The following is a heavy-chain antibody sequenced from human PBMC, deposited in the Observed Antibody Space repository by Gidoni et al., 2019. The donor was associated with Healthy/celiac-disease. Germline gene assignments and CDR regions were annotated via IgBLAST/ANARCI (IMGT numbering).Heavy chain of an antibody. Sequence: VQRVPSGAQVTKPGSAGKGSCNASGGTSSSYAISRVRQAPGQGLEWMGGIIPIFGTANYAQKFQGRVTITADESTSTAYMELSSLRSEDTAVYYCARLGSRNPYWGQGTLVTVSS. CDR2: IIPIFGTA. V-gene: IGHV1-69*01. CDR3: ARLGSRNPY. J-gene: IGHJ4*02. D-gene: IGHD1-26*01. CDR1: GGTSSSYA.